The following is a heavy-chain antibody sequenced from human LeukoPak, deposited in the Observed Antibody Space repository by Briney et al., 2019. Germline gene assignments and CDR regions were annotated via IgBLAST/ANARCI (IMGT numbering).Heavy chain of an antibody. CDR2: IVVGSANT. CDR3: AAVGLFDWLPPFYGMDV. D-gene: IGHD3-9*01. Sequence: ASVKVSCKASGFTFTTSAMQWVRQARGQRLEWIGWIVVGSANTNYAQKFQERVTITRDMSTSTAYMELSSLRSEDTAVYYCAAVGLFDWLPPFYGMDVWGQGTTVTVSS. V-gene: IGHV1-58*02. J-gene: IGHJ6*02. CDR1: GFTFTTSA.